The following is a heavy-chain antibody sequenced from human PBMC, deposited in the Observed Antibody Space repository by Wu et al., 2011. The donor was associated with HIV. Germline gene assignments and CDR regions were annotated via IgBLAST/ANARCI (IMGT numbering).Heavy chain of an antibody. J-gene: IGHJ6*03. Sequence: QVRLVQSGAEVKKPGASVKVSCKASGYTFTGYYIHWVRQAPGQGLEWMGWINPDSGGTNYAQKFQGRVTMTRDTSITTAYMELSRLRSDDTAVYYCARGTDSHYYYYYYMDVWGKGTTVTVSS. CDR1: GYTFTGYY. CDR2: INPDSGGT. V-gene: IGHV1-2*02. CDR3: ARGTDSHYYYYYYMDV. D-gene: IGHD3-22*01.